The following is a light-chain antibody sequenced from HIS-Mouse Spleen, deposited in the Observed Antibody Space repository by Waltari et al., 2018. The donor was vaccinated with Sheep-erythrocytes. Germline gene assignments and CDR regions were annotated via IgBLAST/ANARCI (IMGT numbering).Light chain of an antibody. CDR1: ALPKKS. CDR2: EDR. Sequence: SYELTQPPSVSVSPGQTARITCSGDALPKKSSYWYQQKSGQAPVLVIYEDRKRPSGIPERFSGSSSGTMATLNISGAQVEDDAEYYCYSTDSSGNHWVFGGGTKLTVL. CDR3: YSTDSSGNHWV. J-gene: IGLJ3*02. V-gene: IGLV3-10*01.